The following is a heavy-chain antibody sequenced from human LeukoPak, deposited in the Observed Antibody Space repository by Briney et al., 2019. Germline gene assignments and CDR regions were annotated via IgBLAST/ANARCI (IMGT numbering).Heavy chain of an antibody. D-gene: IGHD6-13*01. CDR3: ANLAHTNSWPFQH. Sequence: GGSLRLSCAASGFTFSSYGLNWVRQAPGKGLEWGSGISGSGDNTYYADSVKGRFTISRDDSKNTLYLQMNSLRAEDTALYYCANLAHTNSWPFQHWGQGTLVTVSS. CDR1: GFTFSSYG. V-gene: IGHV3-23*01. J-gene: IGHJ1*01. CDR2: ISGSGDNT.